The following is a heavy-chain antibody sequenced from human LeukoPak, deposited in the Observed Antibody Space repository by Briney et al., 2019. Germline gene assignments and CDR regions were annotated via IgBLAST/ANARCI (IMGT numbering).Heavy chain of an antibody. Sequence: KPSETLSLTCTVSGGSVSSGSFYWSWIRQTPGKGLEWIGYIYYSGSTNYNPSLKSRVTISVDTSKNQFSLKLSSVTAADTAVYYCARVGGTNYYYYGMDVWGQGTTVTVSS. CDR3: ARVGGTNYYYYGMDV. D-gene: IGHD1-26*01. J-gene: IGHJ6*02. V-gene: IGHV4-61*01. CDR1: GGSVSSGSFY. CDR2: IYYSGST.